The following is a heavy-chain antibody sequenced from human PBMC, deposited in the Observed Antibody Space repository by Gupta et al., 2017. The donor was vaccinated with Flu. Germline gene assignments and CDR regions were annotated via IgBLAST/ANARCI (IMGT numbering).Heavy chain of an antibody. J-gene: IGHJ4*02. V-gene: IGHV4-31*03. CDR3: ARDIGYRSGQYYGLDY. D-gene: IGHD5-12*01. CDR1: GGSITRGGFF. CDR2: IIHSGST. Sequence: QVQLQESGPGLVKPSQTLSLTCTVSGGSITRGGFFWSWIRQRPGEGLEWIGYIIHSGSTYYNPSLKSRVNISIDTSKNQFSLKLNSTTAADTAVYFCARDIGYRSGQYYGLDYWGQGTLVTVSS.